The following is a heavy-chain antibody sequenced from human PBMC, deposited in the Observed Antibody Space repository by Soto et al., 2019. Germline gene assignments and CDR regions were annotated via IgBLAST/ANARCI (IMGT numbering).Heavy chain of an antibody. CDR2: IYYSGNT. CDR3: ARRHSATWLFDY. V-gene: IGHV4-39*01. CDR1: GDSISSAGDS. D-gene: IGHD3-9*01. J-gene: IGHJ4*02. Sequence: SETLSLTCTVSGDSISSAGDSWGWIRQPPGKGLEYIGTIYYSGNTYYNSSLMSRVTLSVDATQNQFSLRLTSVTAADTAVYYCARRHSATWLFDYWGLGTLVTVSS.